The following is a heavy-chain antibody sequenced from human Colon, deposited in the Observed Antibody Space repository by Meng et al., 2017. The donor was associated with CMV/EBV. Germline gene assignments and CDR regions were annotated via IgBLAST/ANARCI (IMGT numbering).Heavy chain of an antibody. CDR1: GSTFTNYG. V-gene: IGHV3-23*01. CDR3: AKGSSSWWTDFDY. CDR2: ISGNGGNT. Sequence: GESLKISCAASGSTFTNYGMSWVRQAPGKGLEWVSSISGNGGNTNYAGSVKGRFTISRDNSKNTLYLQMNSLRADDTAVYYCAKGSSSWWTDFDYWGQGTLVTVSS. D-gene: IGHD6-13*01. J-gene: IGHJ4*02.